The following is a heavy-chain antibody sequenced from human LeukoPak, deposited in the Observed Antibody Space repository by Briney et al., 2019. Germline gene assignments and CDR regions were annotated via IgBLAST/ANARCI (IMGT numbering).Heavy chain of an antibody. D-gene: IGHD2-2*01. CDR1: GGTFGSYA. CDR2: IIPIFGTA. J-gene: IGHJ6*04. Sequence: SVKASCKASGGTFGSYAISWVRQAPGQGLEWMGGIIPIFGTANYAQKFQGRVTITADKSTSTAYMELSSLRSEDTAVYYCARHQYQLTWVDYYYYGMDVWGKGTTVTVSS. V-gene: IGHV1-69*06. CDR3: ARHQYQLTWVDYYYYGMDV.